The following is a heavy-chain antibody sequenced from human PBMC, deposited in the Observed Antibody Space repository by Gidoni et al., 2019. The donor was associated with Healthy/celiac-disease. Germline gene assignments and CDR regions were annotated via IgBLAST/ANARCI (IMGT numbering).Heavy chain of an antibody. D-gene: IGHD2-21*02. CDR2: IYYSGST. Sequence: QVQLQESGPGLVKPSETLSLTCTVSGGSISSYYWSWIRQPPGKGLEWIGYIYYSGSTNYNPSLKSRVTISVDTSKNQFSLKLSSVPAADTAVYYCARGDYYFDYLGQGTLVTVSS. CDR3: ARGDYYFDY. V-gene: IGHV4-59*01. J-gene: IGHJ4*02. CDR1: GGSISSYY.